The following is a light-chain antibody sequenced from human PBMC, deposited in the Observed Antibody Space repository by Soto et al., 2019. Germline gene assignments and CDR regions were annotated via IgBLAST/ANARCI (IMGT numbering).Light chain of an antibody. CDR3: QHLTAYPIT. J-gene: IGKJ5*01. V-gene: IGKV1-5*03. CDR2: KAS. Sequence: DIQMTQSPSTLSVSVGDRVTITCRASQTISSWLAWYQQKPGKAPKLLIYKASTLKSGVPSRFSGSGSGTEFTLTISSLQPDDFATYYCQHLTAYPITFGQGTRLEIK. CDR1: QTISSW.